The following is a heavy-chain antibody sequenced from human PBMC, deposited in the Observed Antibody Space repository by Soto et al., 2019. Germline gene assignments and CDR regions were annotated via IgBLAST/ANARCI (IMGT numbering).Heavy chain of an antibody. Sequence: EVQLVESGGGLVKPGGSLRLSCAASGFTFSSYSMNWVRQAPGKGLEWVSSISSSSSYIYYADSVKGRFTISRDNAKNSLYLQMNSLRAEDTAVYYCARDRYSSRSRGGMDVWGQGTTVTVSS. CDR3: ARDRYSSRSRGGMDV. J-gene: IGHJ6*02. V-gene: IGHV3-21*01. CDR2: ISSSSSYI. CDR1: GFTFSSYS. D-gene: IGHD6-13*01.